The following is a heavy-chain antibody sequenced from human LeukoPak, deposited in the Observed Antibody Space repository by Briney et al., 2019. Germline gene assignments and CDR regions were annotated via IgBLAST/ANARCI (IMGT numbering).Heavy chain of an antibody. CDR2: IIPILGIA. CDR3: ARVAVRGAPFDY. V-gene: IGHV1-69*04. Sequence: GASVKVSCKASGGTFSSYAISWVRQAPGQGLEWMGRIIPILGIANYAQKFQGRVTITADKSTSTAYMELSSLRSEDTAVYYCARVAVRGAPFDYWGQGTLVTVSS. D-gene: IGHD3-10*01. CDR1: GGTFSSYA. J-gene: IGHJ4*02.